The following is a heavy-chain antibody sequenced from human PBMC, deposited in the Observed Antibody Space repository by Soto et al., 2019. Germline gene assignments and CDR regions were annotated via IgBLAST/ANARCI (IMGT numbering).Heavy chain of an antibody. CDR1: GFTFSSYA. D-gene: IGHD5-18*01. Sequence: PGGSLRLSCAASGFTFSSYAMHWVRQAPGKGLEWVAVISYDGSNKYYADSVKGRFTISRDNSKNTLYLQMNSLRAEDTAVYYCAKDLRDTAMEFDYWGQGTLVTVS. J-gene: IGHJ4*02. V-gene: IGHV3-30-3*01. CDR3: AKDLRDTAMEFDY. CDR2: ISYDGSNK.